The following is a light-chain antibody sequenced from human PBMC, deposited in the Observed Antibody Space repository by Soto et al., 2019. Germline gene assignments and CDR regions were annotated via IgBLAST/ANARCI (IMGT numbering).Light chain of an antibody. CDR3: QQRISYLFT. V-gene: IGKV1-9*01. CDR2: AAS. J-gene: IGKJ3*01. CDR1: QGLSNF. Sequence: DIQLTQSPSFLSASVGDRVTITCRARQGLSNFLAWYHQKPGKAPTLLLYAASTLQSGVPSRFSGSGSGTEFTVTFRSLQPEDFATYYCQQRISYLFTFGPGTKVDIK.